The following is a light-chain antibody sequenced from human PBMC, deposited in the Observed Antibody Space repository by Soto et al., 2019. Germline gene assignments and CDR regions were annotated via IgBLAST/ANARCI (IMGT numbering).Light chain of an antibody. CDR2: RNN. Sequence: QSVLTQPPSASGTPGQRVTISCSGSSSNIGSNYVYWYQQLPGTVPQLLLYRNNERPSGVPDRFSGPKSGSSASLAISGIRSEDEAAYYCAAWDDSLSGVVFGGGTELTVL. J-gene: IGLJ2*01. CDR3: AAWDDSLSGVV. V-gene: IGLV1-47*01. CDR1: SSNIGSNY.